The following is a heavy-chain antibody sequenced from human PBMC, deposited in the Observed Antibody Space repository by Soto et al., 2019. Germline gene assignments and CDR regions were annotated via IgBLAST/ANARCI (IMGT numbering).Heavy chain of an antibody. D-gene: IGHD6-13*01. CDR2: ISWDGGST. CDR1: GFTFDDYT. V-gene: IGHV3-43*01. J-gene: IGHJ4*02. CDR3: AKGDTGYSSSWYIDY. Sequence: EVQLVESGGVVVQPGGSLRLSCAASGFTFDDYTMHWVRQAPGKGLEWVSRISWDGGSTYYAESVKGRFTISRDNSKNSLYLQMNSLRTEDTALYYCAKGDTGYSSSWYIDYWGQGTLVTVSS.